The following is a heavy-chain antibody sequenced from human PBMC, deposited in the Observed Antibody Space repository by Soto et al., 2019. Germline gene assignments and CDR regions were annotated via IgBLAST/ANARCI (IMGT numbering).Heavy chain of an antibody. CDR3: AKPIPAAAGSKYYYYYMDV. J-gene: IGHJ6*03. CDR1: GFTFSSYA. D-gene: IGHD6-13*01. V-gene: IGHV3-23*01. Sequence: GGSLRLSCAASGFTFSSYAMSWVRQAPGKGLEWVSAISGSGGSTYYADSVKGRFTISRDNSKNTLYLQMNSLRAEDTAVYYCAKPIPAAAGSKYYYYYMDVWGKGTTVTVSS. CDR2: ISGSGGST.